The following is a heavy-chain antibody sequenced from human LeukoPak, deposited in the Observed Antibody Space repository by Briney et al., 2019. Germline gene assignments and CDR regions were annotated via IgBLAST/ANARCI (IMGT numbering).Heavy chain of an antibody. J-gene: IGHJ4*02. D-gene: IGHD6-13*01. Sequence: ASVKVSCKASGYTFTSYYINWVRQATGQGPEWMGWMNPNSGNTDYAQRFQGRVTMTRNTSISTAYMELSSLRSEDTAVYYCARGTYSSSWYQFDYWGLGTLVTVSS. CDR1: GYTFTSYY. CDR3: ARGTYSSSWYQFDY. V-gene: IGHV1-8*01. CDR2: MNPNSGNT.